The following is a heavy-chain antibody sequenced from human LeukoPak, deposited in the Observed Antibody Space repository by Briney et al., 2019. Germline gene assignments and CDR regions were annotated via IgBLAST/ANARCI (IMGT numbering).Heavy chain of an antibody. Sequence: PGGSLRLSCATSGFTFSDYPMNWVRQAPGKGLEWVAVIWYDGSNKYYADSVKGRFTISRDNSKNTLYLQMNSLRAEDTAVYYCARAYYDFWSGYYTGEYYGMDVWGQGTTVTVSS. CDR2: IWYDGSNK. CDR1: GFTFSDYP. V-gene: IGHV3-33*08. J-gene: IGHJ6*02. D-gene: IGHD3-3*01. CDR3: ARAYYDFWSGYYTGEYYGMDV.